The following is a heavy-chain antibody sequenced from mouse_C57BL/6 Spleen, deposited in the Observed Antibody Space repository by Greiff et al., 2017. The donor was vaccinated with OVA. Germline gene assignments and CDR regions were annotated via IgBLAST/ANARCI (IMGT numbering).Heavy chain of an antibody. Sequence: VKVVESGPGLVQPSQSLSITCTVSGFSLTSYGVHWVRQSPGKGLEWLGVIWRGGSTDYNAAFMSRLSITKDNSKSQVFFKMNSLQADDTAIYYCAKDDYDGLYYCAMDYWGQGTSVTVSS. CDR3: AKDDYDGLYYCAMDY. D-gene: IGHD2-4*01. V-gene: IGHV2-5*01. CDR1: GFSLTSYG. J-gene: IGHJ4*01. CDR2: IWRGGST.